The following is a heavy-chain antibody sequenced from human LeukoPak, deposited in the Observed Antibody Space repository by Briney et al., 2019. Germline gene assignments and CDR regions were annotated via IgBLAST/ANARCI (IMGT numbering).Heavy chain of an antibody. J-gene: IGHJ6*03. CDR2: MNPSSGNT. D-gene: IGHD1-20*01. Sequence: ASVKVSCKASGYTFTSYDINWLRQATGQGLDLLGWMNPSSGNTGYAQKFQGRVTMTGDTSISTAYMELSSLRSEDTAVYYCATDSPLTGTSYYMDVWGKGTTVTVSS. CDR1: GYTFTSYD. V-gene: IGHV1-8*01. CDR3: ATDSPLTGTSYYMDV.